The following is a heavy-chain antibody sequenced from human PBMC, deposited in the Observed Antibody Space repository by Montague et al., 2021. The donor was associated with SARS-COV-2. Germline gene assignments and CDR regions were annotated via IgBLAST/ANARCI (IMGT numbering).Heavy chain of an antibody. Sequence: PALVKPTQTLTLTCTFSGFSLSTSGMCVSWIRQPPGKALEWLTLIDWDDDKYYSTSLKTRLTISKDTSKNQVVLTMTNTDPVDTATYYCARSYGTTVVTRAFDYWGRGTLVTVSS. V-gene: IGHV2-70*01. J-gene: IGHJ4*02. CDR1: GFSLSTSGMC. CDR2: IDWDDDK. CDR3: ARSYGTTVVTRAFDY. D-gene: IGHD4-23*01.